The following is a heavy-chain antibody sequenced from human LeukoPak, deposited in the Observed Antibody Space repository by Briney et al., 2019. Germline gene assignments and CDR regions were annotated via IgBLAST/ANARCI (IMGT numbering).Heavy chain of an antibody. J-gene: IGHJ4*02. V-gene: IGHV3-30*04. CDR3: ARPYSSRWYIDY. Sequence: PGRSLRLSWAASGFTFSSYAVHWVPQPPGRGREWVAVLPYDGSNKYYAASVNDRFNLSRDNSNNSLYPQLNSLGAEDTAVYYCARPYSSRWYIDYWGQRTPVTVSS. CDR2: LPYDGSNK. D-gene: IGHD6-13*01. CDR1: GFTFSSYA.